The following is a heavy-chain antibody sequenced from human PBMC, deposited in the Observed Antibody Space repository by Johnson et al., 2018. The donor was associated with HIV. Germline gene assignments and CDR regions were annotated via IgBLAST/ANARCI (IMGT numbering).Heavy chain of an antibody. D-gene: IGHD6-6*01. CDR2: ISGSGGST. CDR1: GFTFSSYA. CDR3: ARVSYSSLALDF. J-gene: IGHJ3*01. V-gene: IGHV3-23*04. Sequence: VQLVESGGGLVQPGGSLRLSCAASGFTFSSYALTWVRQAPGRGLEWVSTISGSGGSTYYADSVKGRFTISRDNSKNTLYLQVNSLRLEDTAVYYCARVSYSSLALDFWGQGTVVTASS.